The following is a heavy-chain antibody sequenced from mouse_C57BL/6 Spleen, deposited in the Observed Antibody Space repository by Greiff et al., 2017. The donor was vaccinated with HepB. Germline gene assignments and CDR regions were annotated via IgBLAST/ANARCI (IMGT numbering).Heavy chain of an antibody. J-gene: IGHJ1*03. CDR1: GFTFSDAW. CDR3: TRRGSSYHGYFDV. D-gene: IGHD1-1*01. V-gene: IGHV6-6*01. Sequence: EVKLVESGGGLVQPGGSMKLSCAASGFTFSDAWMDWVRQSPEKGLEWVAEIRNKANNHATYYAESVKGRFTISRDDSKSSVYLQMNSLRAEDTGIYYCTRRGSSYHGYFDVWGTGTTVTVSS. CDR2: IRNKANNHAT.